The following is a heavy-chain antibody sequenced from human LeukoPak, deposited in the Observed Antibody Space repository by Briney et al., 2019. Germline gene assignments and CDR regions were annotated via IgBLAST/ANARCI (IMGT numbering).Heavy chain of an antibody. Sequence: GRSLRLSCAASGFTFSRYAMHWVRQAPGKGLEWVAVISYDGSNKYYADSVKGRFTISRDNSKNTLYLQMNSLRAEDTAVYYCARSGESSSFVYYYYYMDVWGKGTTVTVSS. CDR2: ISYDGSNK. D-gene: IGHD6-6*01. CDR1: GFTFSRYA. CDR3: ARSGESSSFVYYYYYMDV. V-gene: IGHV3-30*01. J-gene: IGHJ6*03.